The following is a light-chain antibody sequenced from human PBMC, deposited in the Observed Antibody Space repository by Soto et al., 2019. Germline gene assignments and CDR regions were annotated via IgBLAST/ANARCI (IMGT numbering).Light chain of an antibody. CDR1: QSVSSY. J-gene: IGKJ4*01. V-gene: IGKV3-11*01. CDR3: QQRSNWPPLT. Sequence: EIVLTQSPATLSLSPGERATLSCRASQSVSSYLAWYQQKPGQAPRLLIYDASNRATGIPARFSGSGSGTDFTLTIRSLEPEDFAVYYSQQRSNWPPLTFGGGTKVEIK. CDR2: DAS.